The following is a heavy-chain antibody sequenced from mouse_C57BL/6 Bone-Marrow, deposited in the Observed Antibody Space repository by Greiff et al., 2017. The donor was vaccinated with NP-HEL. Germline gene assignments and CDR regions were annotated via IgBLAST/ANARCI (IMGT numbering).Heavy chain of an antibody. Sequence: VQLKQSGPELVKPGASVKISCKASGYSFTDYNMNWVKQSNGKSLEWIGVINPNYGTTSYNQKFKGKATLTVDQSSSTAYMQLNSLTSEDSAVYYCARSRYYGTFYAMDYWGQGTSVTVSS. CDR3: ARSRYYGTFYAMDY. V-gene: IGHV1-39*01. CDR1: GYSFTDYN. D-gene: IGHD1-1*01. CDR2: INPNYGTT. J-gene: IGHJ4*01.